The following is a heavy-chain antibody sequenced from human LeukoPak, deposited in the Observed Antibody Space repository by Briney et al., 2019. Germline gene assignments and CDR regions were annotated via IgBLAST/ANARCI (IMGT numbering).Heavy chain of an antibody. D-gene: IGHD3-22*01. J-gene: IGHJ3*02. V-gene: IGHV1-24*01. Sequence: ASVTVSLTVSVYTLTELSMHWVRQAPGKGGERMGGFDPEDGETIYSQKFQGRFTMTEDTSTDTAYMELTSLRSEDTAVYYCATGGLGVVVTTDAFDIWGQGTMVTVSS. CDR1: VYTLTELS. CDR3: ATGGLGVVVTTDAFDI. CDR2: FDPEDGET.